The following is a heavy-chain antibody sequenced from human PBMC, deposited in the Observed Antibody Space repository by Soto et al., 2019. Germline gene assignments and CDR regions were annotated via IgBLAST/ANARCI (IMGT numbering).Heavy chain of an antibody. J-gene: IGHJ4*02. Sequence: QVQLVESGGGVVQPGRCLRVSCAASGLTFINYGMHWVRQAPGKGLEWVALIWHDGSNKVYADSVKGRFTISRDNSNNTLNLQMNSLRVEDTAVYYCTRAAIRGELLDYWGQETQVTVSS. CDR3: TRAAIRGELLDY. D-gene: IGHD1-26*01. CDR1: GLTFINYG. V-gene: IGHV3-33*01. CDR2: IWHDGSNK.